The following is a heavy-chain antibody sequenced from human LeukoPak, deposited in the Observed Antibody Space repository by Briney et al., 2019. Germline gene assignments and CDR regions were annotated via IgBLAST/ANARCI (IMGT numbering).Heavy chain of an antibody. D-gene: IGHD6-19*01. Sequence: PGGSLRLSCAASGFTFDDYGMSWVRQAPGKGLEWVSGINWNGGSTGYADSVKGRFTISRDNAKNSLYLQMNSLRAEDTALYYCARDNIAVAGYDAFDIWGQGTMVTVSS. CDR2: INWNGGST. J-gene: IGHJ3*02. CDR3: ARDNIAVAGYDAFDI. CDR1: GFTFDDYG. V-gene: IGHV3-20*04.